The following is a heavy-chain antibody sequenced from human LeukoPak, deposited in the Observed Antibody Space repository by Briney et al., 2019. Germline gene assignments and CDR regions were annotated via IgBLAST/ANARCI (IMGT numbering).Heavy chain of an antibody. Sequence: GGSLRLSCAASGFTFSSYSMNWVRQAPGKGLEWVSSISSSSSYIYYADSVKGRFTISRDNAKNSLYLQMNSLRAEDTAVYYCARGGTMYSSSSSDWFDPWGQGTLVTVSS. CDR1: GFTFSSYS. CDR3: ARGGTMYSSSSSDWFDP. V-gene: IGHV3-21*01. CDR2: ISSSSSYI. D-gene: IGHD6-6*01. J-gene: IGHJ5*02.